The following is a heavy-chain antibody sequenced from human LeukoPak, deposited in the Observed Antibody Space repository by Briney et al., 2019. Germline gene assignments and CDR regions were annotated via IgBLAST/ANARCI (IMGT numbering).Heavy chain of an antibody. D-gene: IGHD3-3*01. CDR1: GYTFTSYY. CDR2: INPSGGST. V-gene: IGHV1-46*01. CDR3: ARALPRFLEWLWAFDI. Sequence: ASVEVSCKASGYTFTSYYMHWVRQAPGQGLEWMGIINPSGGSTSYAQKFQGRVTMTRDTSTSTVYMELSSLRSEDTAVYYCARALPRFLEWLWAFDIWGQGTMVTVSS. J-gene: IGHJ3*02.